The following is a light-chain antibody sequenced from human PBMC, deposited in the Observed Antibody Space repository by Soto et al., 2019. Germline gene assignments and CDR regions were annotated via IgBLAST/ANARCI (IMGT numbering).Light chain of an antibody. V-gene: IGLV1-40*01. Sequence: QSALTQQPSVSGAPGQRVTISCTGSSSNIGPGYDVHWYQQLPGTAPKLLIWGNSNRPSGVPDRFSGSKSGTSASLAITGLQAEDEADYYCQSYDSSLSGSVVFGGGTKVTVL. CDR3: QSYDSSLSGSVV. CDR1: SSNIGPGYD. J-gene: IGLJ2*01. CDR2: GNS.